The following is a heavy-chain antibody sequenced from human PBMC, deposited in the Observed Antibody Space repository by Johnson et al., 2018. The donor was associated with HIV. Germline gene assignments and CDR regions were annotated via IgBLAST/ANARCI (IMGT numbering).Heavy chain of an antibody. D-gene: IGHD4-17*01. CDR1: GFTFGDYA. CDR2: FYSGGFT. V-gene: IGHV3-66*01. CDR3: ARGGYGEVFDI. J-gene: IGHJ3*02. Sequence: VQLVESGGGLVQPGRSLRLSCTASGFTFGDYAMSWVRQAPGKGLEWVSVFYSGGFTYYADSVKGRFTISRDNSKNTLYLQMNSLRAEDTAVYYCARGGYGEVFDIWGQGTMVTVSP.